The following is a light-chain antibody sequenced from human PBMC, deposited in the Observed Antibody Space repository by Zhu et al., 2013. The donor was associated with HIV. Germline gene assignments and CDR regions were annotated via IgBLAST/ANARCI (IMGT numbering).Light chain of an antibody. CDR3: QQRSDWPLT. CDR2: DAS. Sequence: EIVLTQSPATLSLSPGERATLSCRASQSVGSFLAWYQQKPGQAPRLLMFDASNRAPGIPTRFSGRGSGTDFTLTIRALDPEDVAVYYCQQRSDWPLTFGGGTKVEIK. CDR1: QSVGSF. V-gene: IGKV3-11*01. J-gene: IGKJ4*01.